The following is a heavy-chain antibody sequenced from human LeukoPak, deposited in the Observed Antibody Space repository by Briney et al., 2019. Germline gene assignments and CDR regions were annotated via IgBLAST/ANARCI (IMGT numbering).Heavy chain of an antibody. CDR2: ISSSSSYI. CDR3: ARSGSGYYYYMDV. Sequence: GGSLRLSCAASGFTFSSYSMNWVRQAPGKGLEWVSSISSSSSYIYYADSVKGRFTISRDNAKNSLYLQMNSLRAKDTAVYYCARSGSGYYYYMDVWGKGTTVTVSS. CDR1: GFTFSSYS. V-gene: IGHV3-21*01. J-gene: IGHJ6*03. D-gene: IGHD3-10*01.